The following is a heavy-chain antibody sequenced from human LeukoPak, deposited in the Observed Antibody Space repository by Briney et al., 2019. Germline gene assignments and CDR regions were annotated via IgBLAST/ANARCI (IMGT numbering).Heavy chain of an antibody. CDR2: ISSSGSTI. Sequence: GGSLRLSCAASGFTFSDYYMSWIRQAPGKGLEWVSYISSSGSTIYYADSVKGRFTISRDNAKNSLYLQMNSLRAEDTAVYYCARDYPSADYYDSSGYDYWGQGTLVTVSS. D-gene: IGHD3-22*01. V-gene: IGHV3-11*04. CDR3: ARDYPSADYYDSSGYDY. CDR1: GFTFSDYY. J-gene: IGHJ4*02.